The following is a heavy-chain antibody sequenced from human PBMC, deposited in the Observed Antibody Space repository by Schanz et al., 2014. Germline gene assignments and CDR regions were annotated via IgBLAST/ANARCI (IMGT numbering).Heavy chain of an antibody. CDR2: IYSSGIP. D-gene: IGHD3-10*01. J-gene: IGHJ2*01. CDR3: ARGGSAMVRGVMTASYWFFDL. CDR1: GGSINNFY. V-gene: IGHV4-59*08. Sequence: QVQLQESGPGLVKPSETLSLTCSVSGGSINNFYWGWIRQSPGKGLEWIGYIYSSGIPTYNPSLKSRVSLTAESTKTQFSLKLTSVTAGDAAVDYCARGGSAMVRGVMTASYWFFDLWGRGTLVTVSP.